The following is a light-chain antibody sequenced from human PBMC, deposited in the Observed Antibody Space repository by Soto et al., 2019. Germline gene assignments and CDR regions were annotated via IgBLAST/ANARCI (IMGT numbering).Light chain of an antibody. CDR3: QQYNNWPPT. CDR1: HSVTSN. J-gene: IGKJ1*01. Sequence: IVMTQSPATLSVSLGERATLSCRASHSVTSNLAWYQQKPGHAPRLLIYGASTRATGIPARFSGSGSGTEFTLTITSLQSEDFAVYCCQQYNNWPPTFGQGTKVDIK. V-gene: IGKV3-15*01. CDR2: GAS.